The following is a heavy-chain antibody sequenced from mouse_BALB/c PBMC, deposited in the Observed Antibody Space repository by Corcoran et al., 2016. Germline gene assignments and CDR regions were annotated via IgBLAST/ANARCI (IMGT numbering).Heavy chain of an antibody. D-gene: IGHD2-10*02. J-gene: IGHJ2*01. CDR3: ARGASKNYFDD. Sequence: LVKTGASVKISCKASGYSFTGYYMHWVKQSHGKSLEWIGYISCYNGATSYNQKFKGKATFTVDTSSSTAYMQFNSLTAEDSAVYYCARGASKNYFDDGCQGTTLTVSS. CDR2: ISCYNGAT. CDR1: GYSFTGYY. V-gene: IGHV1S34*01.